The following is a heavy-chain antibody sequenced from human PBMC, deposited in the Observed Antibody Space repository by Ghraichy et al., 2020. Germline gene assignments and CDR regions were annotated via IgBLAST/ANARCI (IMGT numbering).Heavy chain of an antibody. Sequence: GGSLRLSYAASGFTFSNYGMHWVRQAPGKGLEWVGVISYDGSKKYYGDSVKGRFTISRDNSKNTLYLQMNSLRAEDTAVYYCAKDAGGYFDYWGQGTLVTVSS. CDR2: ISYDGSKK. V-gene: IGHV3-30*18. J-gene: IGHJ4*02. D-gene: IGHD2-8*02. CDR1: GFTFSNYG. CDR3: AKDAGGYFDY.